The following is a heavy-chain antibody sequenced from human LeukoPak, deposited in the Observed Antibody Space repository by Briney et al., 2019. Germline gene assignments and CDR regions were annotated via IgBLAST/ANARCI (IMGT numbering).Heavy chain of an antibody. Sequence: GGSLRLSCAASGFTVGGNYMSWVRQAPGKGLEWVANINEDGSYKYHADSVKGRLTISRDNAKNSLYLQMNSLRAEDTAVYYCARDATRGGDNDYWGQGTRVIVSS. D-gene: IGHD2-21*02. CDR3: ARDATRGGDNDY. CDR1: GFTVGGNY. J-gene: IGHJ4*02. V-gene: IGHV3-7*01. CDR2: INEDGSYK.